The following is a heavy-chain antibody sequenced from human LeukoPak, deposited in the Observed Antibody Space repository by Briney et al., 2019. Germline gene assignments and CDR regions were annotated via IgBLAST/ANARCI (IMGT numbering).Heavy chain of an antibody. Sequence: SVKVSCKASGGTFSSYAISWVRQTPGQGLEWMGGIIPIFGTANYAQKFQGRVTITADESTSTAYMELSSLRSEDTAVYYCARDEEAAATNRAYNWFDPWGQGTLVTVSS. V-gene: IGHV1-69*13. J-gene: IGHJ5*02. CDR2: IIPIFGTA. D-gene: IGHD1-14*01. CDR1: GGTFSSYA. CDR3: ARDEEAAATNRAYNWFDP.